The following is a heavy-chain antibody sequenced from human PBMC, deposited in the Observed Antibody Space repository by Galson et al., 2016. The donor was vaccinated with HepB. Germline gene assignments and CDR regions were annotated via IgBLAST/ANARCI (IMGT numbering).Heavy chain of an antibody. J-gene: IGHJ3*02. CDR2: MFHSGNP. V-gene: IGHV4/OR15-8*02. Sequence: SETLSLTCAVSGGSVTSSNWWNWVRQSPAKGLEWIGEMFHSGNPNYSPSFRSRVTISIDKAKNHVSLRLASVTAADTAMYYCARLGEGATFRERTDGFDIWGQGIMVTVSS. CDR1: GGSVTSSNW. D-gene: IGHD1-26*01. CDR3: ARLGEGATFRERTDGFDI.